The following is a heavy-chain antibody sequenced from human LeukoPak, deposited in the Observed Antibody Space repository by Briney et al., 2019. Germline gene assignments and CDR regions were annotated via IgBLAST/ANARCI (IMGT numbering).Heavy chain of an antibody. Sequence: ASVKVSCKASGYTFTGYYMHWVRHAPGPGLERMGWINHNSGGTNDAQKFQGRVTMTRDTSISTAYMELSRLRSDDTAVYYCARGGLCSSWYDYWGQGTLVTVSS. J-gene: IGHJ4*02. CDR2: INHNSGGT. CDR3: ARGGLCSSWYDY. CDR1: GYTFTGYY. V-gene: IGHV1-2*02. D-gene: IGHD6-13*01.